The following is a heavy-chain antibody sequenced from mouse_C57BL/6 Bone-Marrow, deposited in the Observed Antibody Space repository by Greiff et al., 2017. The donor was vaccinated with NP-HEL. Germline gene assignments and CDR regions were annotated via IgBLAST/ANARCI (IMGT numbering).Heavy chain of an antibody. CDR2: IDPENGDT. CDR3: TTSYCYGSSYGFAY. CDR1: GFNIKDDY. D-gene: IGHD1-1*01. V-gene: IGHV14-4*01. Sequence: VQLQQSGAELVRPGASVKLSCTASGFNIKDDYMHWVKQRPEQGLEWIGWIDPENGDTEYASKFKGKATITADTSSNTAYLQLSSLTSEDTAVYYCTTSYCYGSSYGFAYWGQGTLVTVSA. J-gene: IGHJ3*01.